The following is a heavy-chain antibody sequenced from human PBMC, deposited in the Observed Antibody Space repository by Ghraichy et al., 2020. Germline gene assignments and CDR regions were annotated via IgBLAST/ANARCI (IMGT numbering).Heavy chain of an antibody. V-gene: IGHV3-23*01. Sequence: GGSLRLSCAASGFTFSSYAMSWVRQAPGKGLEWVSAISGSGGSTYYADSVKGRLTISRDNSKNTLYLQMNSLRAEDTAVYYCAKAGGDYLSGMDVWGQGTTVTVSS. CDR3: AKAGGDYLSGMDV. CDR2: ISGSGGST. D-gene: IGHD4-17*01. J-gene: IGHJ6*02. CDR1: GFTFSSYA.